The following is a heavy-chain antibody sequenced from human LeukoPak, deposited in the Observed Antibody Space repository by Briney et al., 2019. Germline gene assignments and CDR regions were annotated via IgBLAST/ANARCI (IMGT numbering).Heavy chain of an antibody. D-gene: IGHD7-27*01. CDR2: IMPNSGRT. J-gene: IGHJ4*02. CDR1: GYTFTVYY. Sequence: GASVKVSCKASGYTFTVYYMHWLRRAPGQGLEWLGWIMPNSGRTNYAQKFQGRVTVTRDTSINTVYMELSSLTSDDTAIYFCARDNDWGPDYWGQGTLVTVSS. CDR3: ARDNDWGPDY. V-gene: IGHV1-2*02.